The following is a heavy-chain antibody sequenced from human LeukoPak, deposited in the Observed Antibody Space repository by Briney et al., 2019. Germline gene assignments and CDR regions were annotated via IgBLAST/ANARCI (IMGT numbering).Heavy chain of an antibody. Sequence: GGSLRLSCAASGFTFSTYSMNWVRQAPGKGLEWVSYISSSSSTIYYADSVKGRFTISRDNAKNSLYLQMNSLRAEDTAVYYCARGRPHGNDYWGQGTLVTVSS. D-gene: IGHD4-23*01. CDR3: ARGRPHGNDY. J-gene: IGHJ4*02. CDR2: ISSSSSTI. CDR1: GFTFSTYS. V-gene: IGHV3-48*01.